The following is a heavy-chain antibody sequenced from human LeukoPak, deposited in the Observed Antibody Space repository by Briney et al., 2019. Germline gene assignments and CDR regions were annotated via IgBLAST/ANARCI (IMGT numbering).Heavy chain of an antibody. CDR1: GGSISSYY. D-gene: IGHD6-6*01. J-gene: IGHJ6*03. V-gene: IGHV4-59*01. Sequence: PSETLSLTCTVSGGSISSYYWSWIRQPPGKGLEWIGYIYYSGSTNYNPSLKSRVTISLETSKNQFSLKLSSVTAADTAVYYCARGAARPPYYYYYIDVWGKGTTVTVSS. CDR3: ARGAARPPYYYYYIDV. CDR2: IYYSGST.